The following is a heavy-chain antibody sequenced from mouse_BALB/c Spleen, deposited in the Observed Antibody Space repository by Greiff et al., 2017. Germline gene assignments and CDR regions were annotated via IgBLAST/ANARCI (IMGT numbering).Heavy chain of an antibody. Sequence: QVQLKESGPGLVAPSQSLSITCTVSGFSLTSYDISWIRQPPGKGLEWLGVIWTGGGTNYNSAFMSRLSISKDNSKSQVFLKMNSLQTDDTAIYYCVRESLYYYGSSYVPFAYWGQGTLVTVSA. CDR3: VRESLYYYGSSYVPFAY. J-gene: IGHJ3*01. D-gene: IGHD1-1*01. CDR1: GFSLTSYD. V-gene: IGHV2-9-2*01. CDR2: IWTGGGT.